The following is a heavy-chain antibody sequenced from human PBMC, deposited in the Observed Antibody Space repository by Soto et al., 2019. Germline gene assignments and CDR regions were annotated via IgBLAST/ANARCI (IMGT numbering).Heavy chain of an antibody. CDR2: ISGSADST. J-gene: IGHJ4*02. D-gene: IGHD3-10*01. CDR1: GFAFNIYA. CDR3: AKDRNHYGSGSYFDY. V-gene: IGHV3-23*01. Sequence: EVQLLESGGGLVQPGGSLRVSCAASGFAFNIYAMSWVGQAPGKGLEWVSVISGSADSTNYADSVKGRFTISRDNSKNTVYLQMNSLRVEDTAVYYCAKDRNHYGSGSYFDYWGQGTLVTVSS.